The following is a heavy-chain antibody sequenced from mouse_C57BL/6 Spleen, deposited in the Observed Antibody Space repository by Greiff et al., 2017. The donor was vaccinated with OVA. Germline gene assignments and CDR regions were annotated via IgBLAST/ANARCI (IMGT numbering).Heavy chain of an antibody. CDR3: ARENGGTWYAD. CDR1: GYTFTSYW. CDR2: IDPSDSYT. Sequence: VQLQQPGAELVRPGTSVKLSCKASGYTFTSYWMHWVKQRPGQGLEWIGVIDPSDSYTNYNQKFKGKATLTVDTSSSTAYMQLRSLTSADSAVDYCARENGGTWYADWGQGTLVTVSA. D-gene: IGHD4-1*01. V-gene: IGHV1-59*01. J-gene: IGHJ3*01.